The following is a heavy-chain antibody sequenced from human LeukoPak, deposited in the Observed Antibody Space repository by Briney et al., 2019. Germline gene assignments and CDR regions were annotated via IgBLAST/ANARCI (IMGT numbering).Heavy chain of an antibody. Sequence: ASVMVSCKASGGTFSSYAISWVRQAPGQGLEWMGGIIPIFGTANYAQKFQGRVTITTDESTCTAYMELSSLRSEDTAVYYCAREYSSYDAFDIWGQGTMVTVSS. CDR2: IIPIFGTA. V-gene: IGHV1-69*05. CDR3: AREYSSYDAFDI. J-gene: IGHJ3*02. CDR1: GGTFSSYA. D-gene: IGHD6-6*01.